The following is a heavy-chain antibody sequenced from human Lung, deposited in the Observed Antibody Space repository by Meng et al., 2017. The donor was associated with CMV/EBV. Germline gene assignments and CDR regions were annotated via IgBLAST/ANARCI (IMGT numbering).Heavy chain of an antibody. J-gene: IGHJ4*02. CDR3: ARADKVRFDY. Sequence: QVQLHESGPVRVRPSGPLSFTCAGSGGSMSSTNWWSWVRQPPGKGLEWIGEIYHSGSTNYNPSLKSRVSISVDKSKNQFSLKLSSVTAADTAVYYCARADKVRFDYWGQGTLVTVSS. CDR1: GGSMSSTNW. V-gene: IGHV4-4*02. CDR2: IYHSGST.